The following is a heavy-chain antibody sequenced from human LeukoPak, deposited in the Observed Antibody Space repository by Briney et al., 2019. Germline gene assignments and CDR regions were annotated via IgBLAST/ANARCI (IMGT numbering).Heavy chain of an antibody. CDR1: GGSISSGGYY. CDR3: ARVWLQFSAFPQNYYFDY. D-gene: IGHD5-24*01. CDR2: IYYSGST. J-gene: IGHJ4*02. V-gene: IGHV4-31*11. Sequence: TSETLSLTCAVSGGSISSGGYYWSWIRQHPGKGLEWIGYIYYSGSTYYNPSLKSRVTISVDTSKNQFSLKLSSVTAADTAVYYCARVWLQFSAFPQNYYFDYWGQGTLVTVSS.